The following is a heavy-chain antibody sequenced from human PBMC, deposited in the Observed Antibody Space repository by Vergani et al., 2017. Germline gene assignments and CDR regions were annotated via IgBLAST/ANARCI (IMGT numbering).Heavy chain of an antibody. CDR2: INHSGST. J-gene: IGHJ2*01. CDR1: GGSFSGYY. CDR3: ARGQLVGYFDL. Sequence: QLQLQESGPGLVKPSETLSLTCAVYGGSFSGYYWSWIRQPPGKGLEWIGEINHSGSTNYNPTLKSRVTISVDTSKNQFSLKLSSVTAADTAVYYCARGQLVGYFDLWGRGTLVTVSS. V-gene: IGHV4-34*01. D-gene: IGHD6-6*01.